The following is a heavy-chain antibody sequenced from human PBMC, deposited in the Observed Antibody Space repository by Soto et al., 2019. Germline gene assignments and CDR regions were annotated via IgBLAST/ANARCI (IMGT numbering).Heavy chain of an antibody. V-gene: IGHV1-58*01. D-gene: IGHD3-3*01. CDR2: IVVGSGNT. J-gene: IGHJ6*02. Sequence: ASVKVSCKASGFTFTSSAVQWVRQARGQRLEWIGWIVVGSGNTNYAQKFQERVTITRGMSTSTAYMELSSLRSEDTAVYYCAADHRITIFGVVPPYGMDVWGQGTTVTVSS. CDR3: AADHRITIFGVVPPYGMDV. CDR1: GFTFTSSA.